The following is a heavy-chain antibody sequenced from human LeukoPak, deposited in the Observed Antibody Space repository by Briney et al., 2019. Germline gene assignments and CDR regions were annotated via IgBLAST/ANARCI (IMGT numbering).Heavy chain of an antibody. CDR3: AGDYYYYGMDV. V-gene: IGHV3-9*01. CDR1: GFTFDDYA. D-gene: IGHD1-26*01. Sequence: GGSLRLSCAASGFTFDDYAIHWVRQAPGKGLEWVSGISWNSGSIGYADSVKGRFTISRDNAKNTLYLQMNSLRAEDTAVYYCAGDYYYYGMDVWGQGTTVTVSS. J-gene: IGHJ6*02. CDR2: ISWNSGSI.